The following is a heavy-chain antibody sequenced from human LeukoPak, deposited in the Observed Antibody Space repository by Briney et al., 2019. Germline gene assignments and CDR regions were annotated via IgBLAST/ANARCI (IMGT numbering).Heavy chain of an antibody. D-gene: IGHD5-18*01. CDR1: GGTFSSYA. CDR3: ASLWLNYYCYYGMDV. V-gene: IGHV1-69*13. Sequence: SVKVSCKASGGTFSSYAISWVRQAPGQGLEWMGGIIPIFGTANYAQKFQGRVTITADESTSTAYMELSSLRSEDTAVYYCASLWLNYYCYYGMDVWGQGTTVTVSS. CDR2: IIPIFGTA. J-gene: IGHJ6*02.